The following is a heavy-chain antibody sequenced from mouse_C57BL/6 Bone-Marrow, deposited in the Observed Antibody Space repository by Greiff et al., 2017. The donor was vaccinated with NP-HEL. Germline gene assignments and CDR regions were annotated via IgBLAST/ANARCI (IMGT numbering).Heavy chain of an antibody. CDR2: ISDGGSYT. D-gene: IGHD2-4*01. Sequence: EVKVVESGGGLVKPGGSLKLSCAASGFTFSSYAMSWVRQTPEKRLEWVATISDGGSYTYYPDNVKGRFTISRDNAKNNLYLQMSHLKSEDTAMYYCARIYYDYDGTPYFDYWGQGTTLTVSS. CDR3: ARIYYDYDGTPYFDY. CDR1: GFTFSSYA. V-gene: IGHV5-4*03. J-gene: IGHJ2*01.